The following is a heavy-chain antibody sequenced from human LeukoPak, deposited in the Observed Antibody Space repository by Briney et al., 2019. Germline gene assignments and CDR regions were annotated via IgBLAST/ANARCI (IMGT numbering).Heavy chain of an antibody. D-gene: IGHD3-22*01. V-gene: IGHV1-46*01. J-gene: IGHJ1*01. CDR1: GYTFTSYY. CDR3: ARDYYDSSGYFPYFQH. Sequence: ASVKVSCKASGYTFTSYYMHWVRQAPGQGLEWMGIINPSGGSTSYAQKFQGRVTITRDTSTSTVYMELSSLRSEDTAVYYCARDYYDSSGYFPYFQHWGQGTLVTVSS. CDR2: INPSGGST.